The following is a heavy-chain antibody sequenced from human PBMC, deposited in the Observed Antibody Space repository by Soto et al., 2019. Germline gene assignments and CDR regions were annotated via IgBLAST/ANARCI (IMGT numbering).Heavy chain of an antibody. Sequence: QVQLVQSGAEVKKPGASVKVSCKASGYTFTSYGISWVRQAPGQGLEWMGWISAYNGNTNYAQKLQGRVTMTTDTSTSTAYMELRSLRSDDTAVYYCARVLAGNEQQLVPYYFDYWGQGTLVTVSS. CDR1: GYTFTSYG. V-gene: IGHV1-18*01. CDR3: ARVLAGNEQQLVPYYFDY. D-gene: IGHD6-13*01. J-gene: IGHJ4*02. CDR2: ISAYNGNT.